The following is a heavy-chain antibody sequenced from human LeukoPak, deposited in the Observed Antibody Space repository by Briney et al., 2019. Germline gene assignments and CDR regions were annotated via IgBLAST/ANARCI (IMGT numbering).Heavy chain of an antibody. J-gene: IGHJ5*02. D-gene: IGHD7-27*01. CDR2: IYTSWST. Sequence: SETLSLTCTVSGGSLSSYYWSWIRQPAGKGLEWIGRIYTSWSTNDTPSLKSRVTMSVDTSKNQFSLKLSSVTAADTAVYYCARDREAVANWGYDWFDPWGQGTLVTVSS. CDR1: GGSLSSYY. V-gene: IGHV4-4*07. CDR3: ARDREAVANWGYDWFDP.